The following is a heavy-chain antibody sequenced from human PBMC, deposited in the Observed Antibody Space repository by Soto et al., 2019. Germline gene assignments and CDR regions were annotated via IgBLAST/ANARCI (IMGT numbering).Heavy chain of an antibody. D-gene: IGHD4-4*01. V-gene: IGHV1-69*02. CDR3: ARGKYSNYLELDYYYGMDV. J-gene: IGHJ6*02. CDR1: GGTFSSYT. CDR2: IIPILGIA. Sequence: ASVKVSCKASGGTFSSYTISWVRQAPGQGLEWMGRIIPILGIANYAQKFQGRVTITADKSTSTAYMKLSSVTAADTAVYYCARGKYSNYLELDYYYGMDVWGQGTTVTVSS.